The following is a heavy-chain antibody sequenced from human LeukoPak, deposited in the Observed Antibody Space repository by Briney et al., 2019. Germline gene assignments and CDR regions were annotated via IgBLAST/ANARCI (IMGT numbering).Heavy chain of an antibody. Sequence: SETLSLTCAVYGGSFSGYYWSWIRQPPGKGLEWIGEINHSGSTNYNPSLKSRVTISVDTSKNQFSLKLSSVTAADTAVYYCAREEIAVADEAFDIWGQGTMVTVSS. CDR2: INHSGST. J-gene: IGHJ3*02. V-gene: IGHV4-34*01. CDR3: AREEIAVADEAFDI. D-gene: IGHD6-19*01. CDR1: GGSFSGYY.